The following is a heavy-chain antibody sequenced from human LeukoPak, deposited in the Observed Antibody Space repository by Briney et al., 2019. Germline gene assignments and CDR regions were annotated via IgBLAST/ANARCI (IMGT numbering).Heavy chain of an antibody. D-gene: IGHD3-16*01. J-gene: IGHJ5*02. Sequence: GASVKVPCKASGYTFSSYGISWLRQAPGHGLEWMGWISVNTGNTEYAQKVQGRLTMTTDTPTSTAYMELRNLRSDDTAVYYCARGKKGQWGINWFDPWGQGTLVTVSS. V-gene: IGHV1-18*01. CDR1: GYTFSSYG. CDR2: ISVNTGNT. CDR3: ARGKKGQWGINWFDP.